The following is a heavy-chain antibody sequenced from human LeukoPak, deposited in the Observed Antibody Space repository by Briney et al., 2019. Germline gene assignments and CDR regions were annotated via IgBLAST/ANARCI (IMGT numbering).Heavy chain of an antibody. J-gene: IGHJ5*02. Sequence: SETLSLTCTVSGGSFSSYYWSWIRQPPGKGLEWIGYIYYSGGTNYNPSLKSRVTISVDTSKNQFSLKLSSVTAADTAVYYCAREITSGWYIWFDPWGQGTLVTVSS. V-gene: IGHV4-59*12. D-gene: IGHD6-19*01. CDR1: GGSFSSYY. CDR2: IYYSGGT. CDR3: AREITSGWYIWFDP.